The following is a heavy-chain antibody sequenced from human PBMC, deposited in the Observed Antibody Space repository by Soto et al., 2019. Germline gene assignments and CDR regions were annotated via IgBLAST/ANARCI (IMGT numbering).Heavy chain of an antibody. CDR1: GGSISSGWYS. D-gene: IGHD3-22*01. V-gene: IGHV4-30-2*01. Sequence: SETLSLTCAVSGGSISSGWYSWSWIRQPPGKGLEWIGYIYHSGSTYYNPSLKSRVTISVDTSKNQFSLKLSSVTAADTAVYYCARDYYDSSGDGAFDIWGQGTMVTVSS. CDR2: IYHSGST. J-gene: IGHJ3*02. CDR3: ARDYYDSSGDGAFDI.